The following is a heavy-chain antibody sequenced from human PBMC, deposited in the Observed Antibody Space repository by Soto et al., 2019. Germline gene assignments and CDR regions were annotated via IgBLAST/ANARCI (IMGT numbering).Heavy chain of an antibody. Sequence: SVKVSCKASGGTFSSYAISWVRQAPGQGLEWMGGIIPIFGTANYAQKFQGRVTITADESTSTAYMELSSLRSEDTAVYYCARDLSSLSGYFDYWGQGTLVTVSS. J-gene: IGHJ4*02. V-gene: IGHV1-69*13. CDR1: GGTFSSYA. CDR2: IIPIFGTA. CDR3: ARDLSSLSGYFDY. D-gene: IGHD6-6*01.